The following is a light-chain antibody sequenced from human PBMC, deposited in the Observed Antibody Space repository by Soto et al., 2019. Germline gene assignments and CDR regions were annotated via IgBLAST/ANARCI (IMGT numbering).Light chain of an antibody. Sequence: EIVLTQSPATLSLSPGERATLSCRASQSVSSYLAWYQQKPGQAPRLLIYDASNRATGITARFSGSGSGTDFTLTISSLEPEDFAVYYCQQRSIPLTFGGGTKVEIK. J-gene: IGKJ4*01. CDR3: QQRSIPLT. CDR2: DAS. CDR1: QSVSSY. V-gene: IGKV3-11*01.